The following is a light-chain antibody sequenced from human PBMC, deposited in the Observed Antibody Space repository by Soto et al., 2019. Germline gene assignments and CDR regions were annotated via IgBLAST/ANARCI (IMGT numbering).Light chain of an antibody. CDR2: KAS. CDR1: QSISSW. Sequence: DIQMTQSPSTLSASVGDRVTITCRASQSISSWLAWYQQKPGKAPKLLIYKASSLESGVPSRFSGSGSGTEFTLTISSLQPDDFATYYCQQRSDWPRTFGQGTRLEIK. CDR3: QQRSDWPRT. V-gene: IGKV1-5*03. J-gene: IGKJ5*01.